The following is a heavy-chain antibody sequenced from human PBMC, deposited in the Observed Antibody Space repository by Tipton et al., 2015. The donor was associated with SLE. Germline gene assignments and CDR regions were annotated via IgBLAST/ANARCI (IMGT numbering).Heavy chain of an antibody. CDR1: GGSISRNNW. Sequence: LSLTCAVFGGSISRNNWWSWVRQPPGKGLEWIGEIYHSGSTNYNPSLKSRVTISVDKSKNQFSLKLNSVTAADTAVYYCARGHYYYGSGSYLNWFDPWGQGTLVTVSS. J-gene: IGHJ5*02. CDR2: IYHSGST. D-gene: IGHD3-10*01. V-gene: IGHV4-4*02. CDR3: ARGHYYYGSGSYLNWFDP.